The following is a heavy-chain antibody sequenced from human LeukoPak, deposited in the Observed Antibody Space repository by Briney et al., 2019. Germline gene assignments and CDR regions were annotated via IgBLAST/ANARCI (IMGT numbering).Heavy chain of an antibody. D-gene: IGHD2-2*02. V-gene: IGHV3-30-3*01. Sequence: GGSLRLSCAASGFTFSTYAIHWVRQAPGKGLEWVAVISYDGSNKYYADSVKGRFTISRDNSKNTLYLQMNSLRAEDTAVYYCARDPQHIVVVPAAIPFDIWGQGTMVTVSS. CDR3: ARDPQHIVVVPAAIPFDI. CDR1: GFTFSTYA. CDR2: ISYDGSNK. J-gene: IGHJ3*02.